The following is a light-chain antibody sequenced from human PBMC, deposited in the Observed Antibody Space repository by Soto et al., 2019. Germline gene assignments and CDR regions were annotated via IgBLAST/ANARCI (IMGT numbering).Light chain of an antibody. CDR1: QSVSSN. V-gene: IGKV3-15*01. Sequence: EIVMTQSPATLSVSPGERATLSCRASQSVSSNLAWYQQKPGQAPRLLIYGASTRATGIPARFSGIGSGTEFTLTISSLQSEDFEVYYCKQYNPWPPYTFGQGTKLEIK. J-gene: IGKJ2*01. CDR3: KQYNPWPPYT. CDR2: GAS.